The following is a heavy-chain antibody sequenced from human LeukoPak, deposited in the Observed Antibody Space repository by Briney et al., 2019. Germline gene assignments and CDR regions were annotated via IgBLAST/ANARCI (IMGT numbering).Heavy chain of an antibody. V-gene: IGHV1-3*01. J-gene: IGHJ5*02. Sequence: KSQGRVTITRDTSASTAYMELSSLRSEDTAVYYCARNGGSPGYELLVPFDPWGQGTLVTVSS. D-gene: IGHD6-6*01. CDR3: ARNGGSPGYELLVPFDP.